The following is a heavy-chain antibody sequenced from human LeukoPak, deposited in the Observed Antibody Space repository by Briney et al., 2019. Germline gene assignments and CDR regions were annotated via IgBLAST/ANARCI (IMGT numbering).Heavy chain of an antibody. D-gene: IGHD3-22*01. Sequence: GGSLRLSCAASGFTFSSFEMYWVRQAPGKGLEWVSYISSSGSTIYYADSVKGRFTILRDNAKNSLFLLMNSLRAEDTAVYYCARTPWYYDTTNYSGVDYWGQGTLVTVSS. V-gene: IGHV3-48*03. CDR1: GFTFSSFE. J-gene: IGHJ4*02. CDR2: ISSSGSTI. CDR3: ARTPWYYDTTNYSGVDY.